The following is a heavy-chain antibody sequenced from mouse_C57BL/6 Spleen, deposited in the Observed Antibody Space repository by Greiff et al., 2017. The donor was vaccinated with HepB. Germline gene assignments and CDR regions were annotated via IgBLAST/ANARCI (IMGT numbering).Heavy chain of an antibody. Sequence: EVQLVESGGGLVKPGGSLKLSCAASGFTFSDYGMHWVRQAPEKGLEWVAYISSGSSTIYYADTVKGRFTISRDNAKNTLFLQMTSLRSEDTAMYYCARDSNYPLAYWGQGTLVTVSA. V-gene: IGHV5-17*01. CDR3: ARDSNYPLAY. CDR1: GFTFSDYG. D-gene: IGHD2-5*01. J-gene: IGHJ3*01. CDR2: ISSGSSTI.